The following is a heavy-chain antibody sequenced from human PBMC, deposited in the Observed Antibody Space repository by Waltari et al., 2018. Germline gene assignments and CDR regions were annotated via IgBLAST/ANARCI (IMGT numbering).Heavy chain of an antibody. Sequence: EVQLVQSGAEVNKPGESLKISCKGSGYSFTSYWIGWVRPLPGKGLEWMGIIYPGDSDTRYSPSFQGQVTISADKSISTAYLQWSSLKASDTAMYYCARHKPYGDYEGPGDYWGQGTLVTVSS. CDR3: ARHKPYGDYEGPGDY. D-gene: IGHD4-17*01. J-gene: IGHJ4*02. CDR1: GYSFTSYW. V-gene: IGHV5-51*01. CDR2: IYPGDSDT.